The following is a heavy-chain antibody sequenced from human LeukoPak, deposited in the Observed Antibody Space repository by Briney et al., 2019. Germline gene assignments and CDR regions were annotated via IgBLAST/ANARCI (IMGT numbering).Heavy chain of an antibody. CDR1: GFTFTNYA. J-gene: IGHJ4*02. D-gene: IGHD3-3*01. CDR3: ARDLRFLEWLPEGDFDY. CDR2: ISSSSSYI. Sequence: GGSLRLSCAASGFTFTNYAMNWVRQAPGKGLEWVSSISSSSSYIYYADSVKGRFTISRDNAKNSLYLQMNSLRAEDTAVYYCARDLRFLEWLPEGDFDYWGQGTLVTVSS. V-gene: IGHV3-21*01.